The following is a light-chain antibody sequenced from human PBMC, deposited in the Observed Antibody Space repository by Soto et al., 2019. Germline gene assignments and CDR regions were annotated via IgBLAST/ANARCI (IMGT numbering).Light chain of an antibody. CDR1: SGYSNYK. CDR2: VGTGGIVG. CDR3: GADHGSGGNFVYV. Sequence: QSVLTQPPSASASLGASITLTCTLSSGYSNYKVDWYQQRPGTGPRFVMRVGTGGIVGSKGDGIPDRFSVLGSGLNRYLTIKNFQEEDESDYHCGADHGSGGNFVYVFGTGTKVTVL. J-gene: IGLJ1*01. V-gene: IGLV9-49*01.